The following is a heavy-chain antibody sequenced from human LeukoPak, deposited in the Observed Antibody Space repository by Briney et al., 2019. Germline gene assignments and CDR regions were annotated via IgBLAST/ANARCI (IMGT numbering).Heavy chain of an antibody. D-gene: IGHD6-13*01. CDR3: ARHHRTPSSSWLPFDL. V-gene: IGHV4-38-2*02. CDR2: IYHSGST. Sequence: SETLSLTCTVSGYSISSGYYWGWIRQPPGKGLEWIGSIYHSGSTYYNPSLKSRVTISVDTSKNQFSLKLSSVTAADTAVYYCARHHRTPSSSWLPFDLWGRGTLVTVSS. J-gene: IGHJ2*01. CDR1: GYSISSGYY.